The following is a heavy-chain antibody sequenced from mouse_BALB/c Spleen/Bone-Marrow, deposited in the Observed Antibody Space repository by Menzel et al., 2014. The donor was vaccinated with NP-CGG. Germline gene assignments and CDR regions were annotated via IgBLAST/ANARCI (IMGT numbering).Heavy chain of an antibody. CDR3: ARGHTYGSSYWYFDV. J-gene: IGHJ1*01. V-gene: IGHV5-6-5*01. Sequence: DVMLVESGGGLVKPGGSLKLSCAASGFTFSSYAMSWVRQTPEKRLEWVASISRGGSTYYPDSVKGRFTISRDNARNILFLQMSSLRSEDTAMYYCARGHTYGSSYWYFDVWGAETTVTVSS. D-gene: IGHD1-1*01. CDR1: GFTFSSYA. CDR2: ISRGGST.